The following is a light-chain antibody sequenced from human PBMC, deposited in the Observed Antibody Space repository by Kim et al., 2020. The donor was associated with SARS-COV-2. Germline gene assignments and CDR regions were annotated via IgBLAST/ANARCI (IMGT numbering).Light chain of an antibody. CDR1: NSDVGDYDS. V-gene: IGLV2-14*03. CDR3: CSYARGSAYV. CDR2: DVI. J-gene: IGLJ1*01. Sequence: QSALTQPASLSGSPGQSVTISCTGTNSDVGDYDSVSWYQQNPGNAPKLIISDVINRPSGVSSRFSGSKSGNTASLTISGLQAEDEAAYYCCSYARGSAYVFGAGTKGPVL.